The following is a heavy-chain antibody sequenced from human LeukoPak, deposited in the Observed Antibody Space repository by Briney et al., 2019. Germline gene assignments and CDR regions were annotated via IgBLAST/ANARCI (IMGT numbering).Heavy chain of an antibody. D-gene: IGHD2-15*01. Sequence: PSETLSLTCTVSGGSISSSSYYWGWIRQPPGKGLEWIGSIYYSGSTYYNPPLKSRVTISVDTSKNQFSLKLSSVTAADTAVYYCARHISGYCSGGSCLRWFDPWGQGTLVTVSS. CDR3: ARHISGYCSGGSCLRWFDP. CDR2: IYYSGST. J-gene: IGHJ5*02. CDR1: GGSISSSSYY. V-gene: IGHV4-39*01.